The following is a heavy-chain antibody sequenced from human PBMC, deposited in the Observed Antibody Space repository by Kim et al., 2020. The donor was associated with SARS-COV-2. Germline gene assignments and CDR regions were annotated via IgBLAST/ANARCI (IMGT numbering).Heavy chain of an antibody. CDR3: ARDPDRSGWSTFDF. Sequence: ADSVMCRFTISRANAKNPLYLQMTSLRAEDTAVYYCARDPDRSGWSTFDFWGQGTLVTVSS. D-gene: IGHD6-19*01. V-gene: IGHV3-74*01. J-gene: IGHJ4*02.